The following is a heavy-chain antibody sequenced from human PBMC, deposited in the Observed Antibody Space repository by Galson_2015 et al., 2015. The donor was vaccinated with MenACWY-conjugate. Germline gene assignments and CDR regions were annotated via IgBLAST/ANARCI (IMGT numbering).Heavy chain of an antibody. CDR1: GFTFSSYW. Sequence: SLRLSCAASGFTFSSYWMSWVRQAPGKGLEWVANIKQDGSEKYYVDSVKGRFTISRDNAKNSLYLQMNSLRAEDTAVYYCAREGPVVITGVRYYYYGMDVRGQGTTVTVSS. D-gene: IGHD3-22*01. J-gene: IGHJ6*02. V-gene: IGHV3-7*03. CDR3: AREGPVVITGVRYYYYGMDV. CDR2: IKQDGSEK.